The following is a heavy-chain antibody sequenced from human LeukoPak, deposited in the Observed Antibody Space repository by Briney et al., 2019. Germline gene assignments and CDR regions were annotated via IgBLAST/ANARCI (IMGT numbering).Heavy chain of an antibody. CDR2: INPNSGGT. J-gene: IGHJ4*02. D-gene: IGHD1-26*01. CDR1: GYTFTGYY. V-gene: IGHV1-2*02. Sequence: ASVKVSCKASGYTFTGYYMHWVRQAPGQGLEWMGWINPNSGGTNYAQKFQGRATMTRDTSISTAYMELSRLRSDDTAVYYCARVRIVGATTGLAYWGQGTLVTVSS. CDR3: ARVRIVGATTGLAY.